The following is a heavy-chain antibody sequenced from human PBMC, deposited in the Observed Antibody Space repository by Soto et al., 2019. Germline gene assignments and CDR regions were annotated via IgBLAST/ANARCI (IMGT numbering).Heavy chain of an antibody. CDR2: ISGGGGSA. CDR3: AKNKLFGSRTKDY. J-gene: IGHJ4*02. CDR1: GFTFSNYA. D-gene: IGHD3-10*01. Sequence: EVQVLDSGGDLVQSGGSLRLSCAASGFTFSNYAMSWVRQAPGMGLEWVSSISGGGGSAYYADSVKGRFTISRDNSKNSLYLQMNSLRAEDTAVYYCAKNKLFGSRTKDYWGQGTLVTVSS. V-gene: IGHV3-23*01.